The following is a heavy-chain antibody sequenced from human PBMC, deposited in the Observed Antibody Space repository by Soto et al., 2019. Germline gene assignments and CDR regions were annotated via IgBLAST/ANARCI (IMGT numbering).Heavy chain of an antibody. J-gene: IGHJ3*02. CDR1: GGSVSSGSYY. CDR3: ARDLVVGATDDAFDI. Sequence: SETLSLTCTVSGGSVSSGSYYWSWIRQPPGKGLEWIGYIYYSGSTNYNPSLKSRVTISVDTSKNQFSLKLSSVTAADTAVYYCARDLVVGATDDAFDIWGQGTMVTVSS. D-gene: IGHD1-26*01. CDR2: IYYSGST. V-gene: IGHV4-61*01.